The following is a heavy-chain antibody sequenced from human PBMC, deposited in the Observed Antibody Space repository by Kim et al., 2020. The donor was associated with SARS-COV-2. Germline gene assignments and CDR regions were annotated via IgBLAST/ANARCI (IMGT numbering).Heavy chain of an antibody. CDR1: GFTFTTSS. J-gene: IGHJ4*02. CDR3: ARDSGVVPIDY. Sequence: GGSLRLSCGASGFTFTTSSMNWVRQAPGKGLVWVSRINNSGISTYYADSVKGRFTISRDNSRNTPYLQMNSLRAEDTAVYHCARDSGVVPIDYWGQGTLV. V-gene: IGHV3-74*01. CDR2: INNSGIST. D-gene: IGHD2-15*01.